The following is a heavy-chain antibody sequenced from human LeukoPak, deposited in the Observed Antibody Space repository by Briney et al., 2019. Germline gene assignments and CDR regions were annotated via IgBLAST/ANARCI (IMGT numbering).Heavy chain of an antibody. CDR2: VYTSGST. V-gene: IGHV4-4*07. CDR3: ARGSGYNDNWFAP. Sequence: SETLSLTCTVSGDSISAYYWRWIRQPAGKGLEWIGRVYTSGSTNYNPSLKSRVTMSVDTSKNQFSLKLTSVTAADTAVYYCARGSGYNDNWFAPWGQGTLVTVSS. D-gene: IGHD5-12*01. CDR1: GDSISAYY. J-gene: IGHJ5*02.